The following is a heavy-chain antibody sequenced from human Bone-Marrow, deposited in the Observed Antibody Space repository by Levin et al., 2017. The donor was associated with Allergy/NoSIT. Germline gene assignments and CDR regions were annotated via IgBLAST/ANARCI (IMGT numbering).Heavy chain of an antibody. D-gene: IGHD2-21*01. Sequence: GESLKISCVASGLRFSDFYMAWIRQVPGRGLEWVAYISSRSTTTFFSDSVKGRFAISRDNAKNSLFLDMNILTVEDTATYFCAKLRFNPSVADVWGQGTVVTVSS. CDR3: AKLRFNPSVADV. CDR2: ISSRSTTT. V-gene: IGHV3-11*01. CDR1: GLRFSDFY. J-gene: IGHJ4*02.